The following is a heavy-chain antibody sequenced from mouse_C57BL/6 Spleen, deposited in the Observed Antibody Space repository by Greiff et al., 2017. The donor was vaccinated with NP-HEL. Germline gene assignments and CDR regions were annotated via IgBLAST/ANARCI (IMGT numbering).Heavy chain of an antibody. CDR1: GYTFTSYW. D-gene: IGHD1-1*01. J-gene: IGHJ3*01. V-gene: IGHV1-69*01. CDR2: IDPSDSYT. Sequence: VQLQESGAELVMPGASVKLSCKASGYTFTSYWMHWVKQRPGQGLEWIGEIDPSDSYTNYNQKFKGKSTLTVDKSSSTAYMQLSSLTSEDSAVYYCARVALYGSSSSWFAYWGQGTLVTVSA. CDR3: ARVALYGSSSSWFAY.